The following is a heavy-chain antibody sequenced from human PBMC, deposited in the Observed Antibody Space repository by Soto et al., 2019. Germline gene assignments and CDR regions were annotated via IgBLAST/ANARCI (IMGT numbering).Heavy chain of an antibody. Sequence: EVQLVESGGGLVQPGGSLRLSCAASGFTFSSYWMHWVRQAPGKGLVWVSRINSDGSSTSYADSVKGRFTIYRDNAKNTWYLQMNSLRAEDTAVYYCVRTSLVVAAATREDYWGQGTLVTVSS. CDR1: GFTFSSYW. CDR3: VRTSLVVAAATREDY. J-gene: IGHJ4*02. V-gene: IGHV3-74*01. D-gene: IGHD2-15*01. CDR2: INSDGSST.